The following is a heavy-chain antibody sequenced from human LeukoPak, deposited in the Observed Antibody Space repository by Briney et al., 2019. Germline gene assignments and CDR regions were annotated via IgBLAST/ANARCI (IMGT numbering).Heavy chain of an antibody. Sequence: GASVKVSCKASGYTYTGYYMHWVRQAPGQGLEWMGWINPNSGGTNYAQKFQGRVTMTRDTSISTAYMELSRLRSDDTAVYYCAREMGDFWSGYYADYWGRGTLVTVSS. J-gene: IGHJ4*02. CDR2: INPNSGGT. CDR3: AREMGDFWSGYYADY. V-gene: IGHV1-2*02. D-gene: IGHD3-3*01. CDR1: GYTYTGYY.